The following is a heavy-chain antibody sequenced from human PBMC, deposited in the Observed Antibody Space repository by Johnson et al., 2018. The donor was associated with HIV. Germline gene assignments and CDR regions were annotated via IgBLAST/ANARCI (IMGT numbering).Heavy chain of an antibody. J-gene: IGHJ3*02. V-gene: IGHV3-9*01. CDR3: AKEDGNLNAFDI. CDR1: GFTFDDYG. Sequence: VQLVESGGGVVQPGRSLRLSCAASGFTFDDYGMSWVRQAPGKGLEWVSGISWNSGSIGYADSVKGRFTISRDNAKNSLYLQMNSLRAEDTALYYCAKEDGNLNAFDIWGQGTMVTVSS. CDR2: ISWNSGSI. D-gene: IGHD5-24*01.